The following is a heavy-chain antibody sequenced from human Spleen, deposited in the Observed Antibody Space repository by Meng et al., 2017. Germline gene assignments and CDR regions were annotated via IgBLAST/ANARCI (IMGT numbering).Heavy chain of an antibody. CDR1: GFTFSSYA. CDR3: AKVLLPTMIVVVNAFDI. D-gene: IGHD3-22*01. J-gene: IGHJ3*02. V-gene: IGHV3-23*01. CDR2: ISGSGGST. Sequence: GESLKISCAASGFTFSSYAMSWVRQAPGKGLEWVSAISGSGGSTYYADSVKGRFTISRDNSKNTLYLQMNSLRAEDTAVYYCAKVLLPTMIVVVNAFDIWGQGTMVTVSS.